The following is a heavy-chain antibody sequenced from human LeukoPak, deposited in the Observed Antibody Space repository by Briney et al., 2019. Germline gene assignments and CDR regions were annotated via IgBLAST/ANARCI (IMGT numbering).Heavy chain of an antibody. V-gene: IGHV1-2*02. J-gene: IGHJ5*02. CDR3: ARHVWGVINWFDP. CDR2: INPNSGGT. CDR1: GYTFTGYY. Sequence: ASVKVSCKASGYTFTGYYMHWVRQAPAQGLEWMGWINPNSGGTNYAQKFQGRVTMTRDTSISTAYMELSRLRSDDTAVYYCARHVWGVINWFDPWGQGTLVTVSS. D-gene: IGHD3-16*01.